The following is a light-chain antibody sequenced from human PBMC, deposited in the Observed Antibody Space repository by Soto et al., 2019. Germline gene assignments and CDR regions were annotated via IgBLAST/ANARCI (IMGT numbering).Light chain of an antibody. J-gene: IGKJ5*01. Sequence: DIPLTQSPSFLSASVGDTVTITCRASQGISSHLAWYQQKPGKAPKLLIYGASTLQSGVPSRFSGSESGTDFTLTIRSLQPEDFATYYCQQVNTYPLIFGQGTRLEIK. CDR1: QGISSH. CDR3: QQVNTYPLI. CDR2: GAS. V-gene: IGKV1-9*01.